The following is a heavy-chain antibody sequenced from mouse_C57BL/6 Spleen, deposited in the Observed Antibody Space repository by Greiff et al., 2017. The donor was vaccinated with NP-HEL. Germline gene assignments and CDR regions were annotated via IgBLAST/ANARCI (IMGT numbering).Heavy chain of an antibody. Sequence: QVQLKQPGAELVMPGASVKLSCKASGYTFTSYWMHWVKQRPGQGLEWIGEIDPSDSYTNYNQKFKGKSTLTVDKSSSTAYMQLSSLTSEDSAVYYGARRDYGSSYAMDYWGQGTSVTVSS. J-gene: IGHJ4*01. CDR2: IDPSDSYT. D-gene: IGHD1-1*01. CDR1: GYTFTSYW. V-gene: IGHV1-69*01. CDR3: ARRDYGSSYAMDY.